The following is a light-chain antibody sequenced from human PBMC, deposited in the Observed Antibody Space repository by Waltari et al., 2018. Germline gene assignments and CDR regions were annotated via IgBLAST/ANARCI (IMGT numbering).Light chain of an antibody. CDR1: PGSLSTTSY. V-gene: IGLV8-61*01. CDR2: QAY. CDR3: LLYMGSGIWV. J-gene: IGLJ3*02. Sequence: QTVVTQEPSLSVSPGGTVTLTCALSPGSLSTTSYASWYQQRPGQPPRTLVYQAYSRSSGVPDRFSGPSLTHNAALIITVAQADDEAVYYCLLYMGSGIWVFGGVTKLTVL.